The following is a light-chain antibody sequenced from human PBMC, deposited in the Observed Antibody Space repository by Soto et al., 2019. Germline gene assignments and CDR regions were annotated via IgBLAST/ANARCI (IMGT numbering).Light chain of an antibody. CDR2: GAS. CDR1: QSLSDT. J-gene: IGKJ1*01. V-gene: IGKV3-15*01. CDR3: QQYRTWPRT. Sequence: EIVMTQSPATLSVSPGERATLSCRASQSLSDTLAWYQQKPGQAPRLLIYGASTRATGIPARFTGSGSGTEFTLTISSLQSEDSAGYYCQQYRTWPRTFGQGTKVEIK.